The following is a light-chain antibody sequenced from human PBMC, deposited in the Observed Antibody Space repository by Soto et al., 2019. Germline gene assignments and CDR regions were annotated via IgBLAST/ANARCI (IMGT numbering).Light chain of an antibody. CDR3: QQLNSYPLT. CDR2: AAS. V-gene: IGKV1-9*01. CDR1: QGISSY. Sequence: IQLTQSPSPLSASVGDRVTITCRASQGISSYLAWYQQKPGKAPTLLIYAASTLQSGVPSRFSGSGSGTDFTLTISSLQPEDFATYYCQQLNSYPLTFGGGTKVDIK. J-gene: IGKJ4*01.